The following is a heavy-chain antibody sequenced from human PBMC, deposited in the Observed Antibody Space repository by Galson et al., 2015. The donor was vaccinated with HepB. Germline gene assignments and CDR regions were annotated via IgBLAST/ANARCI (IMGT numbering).Heavy chain of an antibody. J-gene: IGHJ4*02. CDR2: FSYTGNT. V-gene: IGHV4-39*01. CDR3: ARHESESKTYAADN. Sequence: ETLSLTCTVSGGSISSSSYYWGWLRQPPGKGLEWIGSFSYTGNTHYNPSLKSRVTISGDTSKNQFSLKLNSVTAADTAVYYCARHESESKTYAADNWGQGTLVTVSS. D-gene: IGHD2-2*01. CDR1: GGSISSSSYY.